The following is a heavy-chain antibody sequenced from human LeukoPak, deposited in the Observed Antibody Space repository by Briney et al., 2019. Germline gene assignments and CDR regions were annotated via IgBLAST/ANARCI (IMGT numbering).Heavy chain of an antibody. CDR1: GYTLTELS. D-gene: IGHD3-22*01. CDR3: ARDSHYDRSGYLYYFDY. Sequence: GASVKVSCKVSGYTLTELSMFWVQQAPGKGLEWMGSFDPEDGKTVYAQKFQGRVTITTDESPSTAYMELSSLRSEDTAVYYCARDSHYDRSGYLYYFDYWGQGTLVTVSS. V-gene: IGHV1-24*01. J-gene: IGHJ4*02. CDR2: FDPEDGKT.